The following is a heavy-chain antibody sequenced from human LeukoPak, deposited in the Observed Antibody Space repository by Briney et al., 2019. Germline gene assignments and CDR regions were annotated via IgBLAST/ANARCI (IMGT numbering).Heavy chain of an antibody. V-gene: IGHV4-59*12. CDR3: ARDRPTYYDFEGSWYFDY. Sequence: SETLSLTCTVSGGSISSYYWSWIRQPPGKGLEWIGYIYYSGSTNYNPSLKSRVTISVDTSKNQFSLKLSSVTAADTAVYYCARDRPTYYDFEGSWYFDYWGQGTLVTVSS. CDR1: GGSISSYY. D-gene: IGHD3-3*01. CDR2: IYYSGST. J-gene: IGHJ4*02.